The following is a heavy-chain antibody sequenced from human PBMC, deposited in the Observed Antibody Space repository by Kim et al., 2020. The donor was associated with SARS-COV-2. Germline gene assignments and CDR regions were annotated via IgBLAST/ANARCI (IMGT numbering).Heavy chain of an antibody. CDR3: ARIRSSGWAGFDY. Sequence: ASVKVSCKASGYTFTSYAMHWVRQAPGQRLEWMGWINAGNGNTKYSQKFQGRVTITRDTSASTAYMELSSLRSEDTAVYYCARIRSSGWAGFDYWGQGTLVTVSS. J-gene: IGHJ4*02. D-gene: IGHD6-19*01. CDR1: GYTFTSYA. V-gene: IGHV1-3*01. CDR2: INAGNGNT.